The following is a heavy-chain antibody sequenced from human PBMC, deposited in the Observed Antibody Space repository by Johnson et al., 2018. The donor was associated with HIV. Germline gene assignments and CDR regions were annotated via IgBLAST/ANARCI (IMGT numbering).Heavy chain of an antibody. CDR3: ATRDPAHRPGVFDI. J-gene: IGHJ3*02. Sequence: QEQLVESGGGVVQPGRSLRLSCAASGFTFSSYAMYWVRQAPGKGLEWVAVISYDGSNKYYADSVKGRFTISRDNSKNTLYLQLHSLRAEDTAVYYCATRDPAHRPGVFDIWGQGTMVTVSS. CDR2: ISYDGSNK. D-gene: IGHD1-14*01. V-gene: IGHV3-30-3*01. CDR1: GFTFSSYA.